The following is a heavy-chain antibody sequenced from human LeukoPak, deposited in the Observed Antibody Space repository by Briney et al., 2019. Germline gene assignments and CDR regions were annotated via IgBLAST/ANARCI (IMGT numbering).Heavy chain of an antibody. V-gene: IGHV3-11*01. Sequence: GGSLGLSCAVSGFTVSDYSMNWIRQAPGKGLEWVSYISTSGSTIYYADSVKGRFTISRDNAKTSLYLQMSSLRADDTAVYYCARVRKLSYMDVWGQGTTVTVSS. CDR1: GFTVSDYS. J-gene: IGHJ6*03. CDR2: ISTSGSTI. CDR3: ARVRKLSYMDV.